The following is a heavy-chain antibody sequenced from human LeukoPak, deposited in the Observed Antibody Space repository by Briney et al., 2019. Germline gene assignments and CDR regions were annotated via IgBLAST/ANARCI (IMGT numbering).Heavy chain of an antibody. V-gene: IGHV3-48*03. CDR1: GFTFSTYE. Sequence: GGSLRLSCEASGFTFSTYEMNWVRQAPGKGLEWVSYISSNGRTIYYADSVKGRFTISRDNAKNSLYLQMNSLRAEDTAVYYCARRGLSGSYSDFDYWGQGTLVTVSS. D-gene: IGHD1-26*01. CDR2: ISSNGRTI. J-gene: IGHJ4*02. CDR3: ARRGLSGSYSDFDY.